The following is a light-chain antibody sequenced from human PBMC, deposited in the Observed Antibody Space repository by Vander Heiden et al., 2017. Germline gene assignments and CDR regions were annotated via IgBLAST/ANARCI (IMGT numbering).Light chain of an antibody. J-gene: IGKJ1*01. V-gene: IGKV1-5*03. CDR2: KAS. CDR3: QQYNSFTWT. Sequence: DIQMTQSPSTLSASVGDRVTITCRASQSINTYLAWYQQKPGKAPNLLIYKASILESGVPSRFSGSGSGTECTLTISSLQPDDFATYYCQQYNSFTWTFGQGTKVEIK. CDR1: QSINTY.